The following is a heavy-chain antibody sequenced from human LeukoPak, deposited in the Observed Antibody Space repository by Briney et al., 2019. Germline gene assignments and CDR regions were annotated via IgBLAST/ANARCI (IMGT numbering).Heavy chain of an antibody. Sequence: PSQTLSLTCTVSGGSISSAPYYWSWIRQRPGKGLEWMGYISHSGSTYYNPSLKSRVTISVDTSKNQFSLKLSSVTAADTAVYYCARGPRYYDILTGYLLRYFDYWGQGTLVTVSS. J-gene: IGHJ4*02. CDR2: ISHSGST. D-gene: IGHD3-9*01. CDR1: GGSISSAPYY. CDR3: ARGPRYYDILTGYLLRYFDY. V-gene: IGHV4-31*03.